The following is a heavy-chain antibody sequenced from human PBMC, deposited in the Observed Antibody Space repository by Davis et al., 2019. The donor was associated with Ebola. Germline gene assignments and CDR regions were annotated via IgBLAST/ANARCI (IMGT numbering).Heavy chain of an antibody. J-gene: IGHJ4*02. CDR1: GGSISSYY. V-gene: IGHV4-59*01. CDR2: IYYSGST. CDR3: ARRGGYCSSTSCPYYFDY. Sequence: PSETLSLTCTVSGGSISSYYWSWIRQPPGKGLEWIGYIYYSGSTNYNPSLKSRVTISVDTSKNQFSLKLSSVTAADTAVYYCARRGGYCSSTSCPYYFDYWGQGTLVTVSS. D-gene: IGHD2-2*01.